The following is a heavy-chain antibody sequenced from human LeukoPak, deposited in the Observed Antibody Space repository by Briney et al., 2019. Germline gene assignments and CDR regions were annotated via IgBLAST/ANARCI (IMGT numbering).Heavy chain of an antibody. D-gene: IGHD5-12*01. Sequence: GASLKVSCKASGYAFTGYYIHWVRQAPGQGLEWMGWINPNSGGTNYAQKFQGRVIMTRDTSISTAYMELSRLRSDDTAVYYCARVVAYYYGMDVWGQGTTVTVSS. CDR3: ARVVAYYYGMDV. V-gene: IGHV1-2*02. CDR2: INPNSGGT. CDR1: GYAFTGYY. J-gene: IGHJ6*02.